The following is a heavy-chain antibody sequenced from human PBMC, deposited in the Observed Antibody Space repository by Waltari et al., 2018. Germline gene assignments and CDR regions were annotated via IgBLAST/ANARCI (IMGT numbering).Heavy chain of an antibody. CDR1: GFTFSSYW. CDR3: ATWRWGQSEFDY. Sequence: EVQLVESGGGLVQPGGSLRLSCAASGFTFSSYWMSWVRQAPGKGLEWVANIKQDGSEKYYVDSVKGRFTISRDNANDSLYLQMNSLRAEDTAVYYCATWRWGQSEFDYWGQGTLVTVSS. J-gene: IGHJ4*02. CDR2: IKQDGSEK. V-gene: IGHV3-7*01. D-gene: IGHD7-27*01.